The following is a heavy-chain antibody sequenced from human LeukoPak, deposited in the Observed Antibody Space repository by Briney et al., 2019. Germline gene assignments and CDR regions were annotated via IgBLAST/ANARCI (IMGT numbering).Heavy chain of an antibody. V-gene: IGHV4-38-2*01. CDR2: IYHSGST. Sequence: PGGSLRLSCAASGFTFSSYAMSWIRQPPGKGLEWIGSIYHSGSTYYNPSLKSRVTISVDTSKNQFSLKLSSVTAADTAVYYCARGRIAAAGTEFDPWGQGTLVTVSS. D-gene: IGHD6-13*01. CDR1: GFTFSSYA. CDR3: ARGRIAAAGTEFDP. J-gene: IGHJ5*02.